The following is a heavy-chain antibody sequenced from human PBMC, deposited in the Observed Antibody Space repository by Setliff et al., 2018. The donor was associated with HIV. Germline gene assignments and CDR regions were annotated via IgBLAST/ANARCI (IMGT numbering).Heavy chain of an antibody. Sequence: SETLSLTCTVSGGSMSRFYWTWIRQPPGKGLEWIGFVYSTGSINYSPSFRGRLTISLDTSENQFSLHLTSVTAADTAVYYCARAEGDAYNSLPYFDSWGSGALVTVSS. CDR3: ARAEGDAYNSLPYFDS. D-gene: IGHD1-1*01. V-gene: IGHV4-59*01. J-gene: IGHJ4*02. CDR1: GGSMSRFY. CDR2: VYSTGSI.